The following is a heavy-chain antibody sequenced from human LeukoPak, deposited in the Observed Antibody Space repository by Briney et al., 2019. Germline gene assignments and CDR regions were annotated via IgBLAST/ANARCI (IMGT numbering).Heavy chain of an antibody. V-gene: IGHV1-8*01. J-gene: IGHJ6*02. CDR1: GYTFTIYD. Sequence: SSVKVSCKASGYTFTIYDINWVRQATGQGLEWMGWMNPNSGNTGYAQKFQGRVTMTRNTSISTAYMELSSLKSEDTAVYYCARAPPLLYFDWLSSEGGMDVWGQGTTVTVSS. CDR2: MNPNSGNT. D-gene: IGHD3-9*01. CDR3: ARAPPLLYFDWLSSEGGMDV.